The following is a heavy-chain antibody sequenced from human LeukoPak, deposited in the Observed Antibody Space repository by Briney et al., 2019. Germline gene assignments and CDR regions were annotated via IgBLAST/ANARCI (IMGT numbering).Heavy chain of an antibody. CDR3: ARDLGDYLTGYYYYYYGMDV. J-gene: IGHJ6*02. CDR1: GYTFTSYY. CDR2: INPSGGST. V-gene: IGHV1-46*01. Sequence: ASVKVSCKASGYTFTSYYMHWVRQAPGQGPEWMGIINPSGGSTSYAQKFQGRVTMTRDTSTSTVYMELSSLRSEDTAVYYCARDLGDYLTGYYYYYYGMDVWGQGTTVTVSS. D-gene: IGHD3-16*01.